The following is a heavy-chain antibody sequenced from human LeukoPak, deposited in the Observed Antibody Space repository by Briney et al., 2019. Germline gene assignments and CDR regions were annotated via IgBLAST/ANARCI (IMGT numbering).Heavy chain of an antibody. Sequence: PSETLSLTCTVSGGSISSSSYYWGWIRQPPGKGLEWIGSIYYSGSTYYNPSLKSRVTISVGTSKNQFSLKLSSVTAADTAVYYCARLYYYGSGSYGDYWGQGTLVTVSS. CDR1: GGSISSSSYY. V-gene: IGHV4-39*01. CDR2: IYYSGST. J-gene: IGHJ4*02. D-gene: IGHD3-10*01. CDR3: ARLYYYGSGSYGDY.